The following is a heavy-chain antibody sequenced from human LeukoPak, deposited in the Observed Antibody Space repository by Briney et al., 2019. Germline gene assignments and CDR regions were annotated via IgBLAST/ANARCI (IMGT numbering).Heavy chain of an antibody. CDR2: TRNKANSYTT. CDR3: ARAPGLNLGARGYYYYGLDV. V-gene: IGHV3-72*01. J-gene: IGHJ6*02. CDR1: GFSLSDYY. D-gene: IGHD1-26*01. Sequence: GGSLRLSCAGSGFSLSDYYIDWVRQTPGKGLEWIGRTRNKANSYTTEYAVSVKGRFVISRDVSKNSLYLQMNSLKTEDTAVYYCARAPGLNLGARGYYYYGLDVWGQGTTVTVSS.